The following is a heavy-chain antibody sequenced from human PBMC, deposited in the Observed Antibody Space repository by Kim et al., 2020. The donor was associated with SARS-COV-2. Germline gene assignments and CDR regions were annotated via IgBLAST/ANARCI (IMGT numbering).Heavy chain of an antibody. CDR2: IWYAGSNE. D-gene: IGHD4-17*01. J-gene: IGHJ1*01. Sequence: GGSLRLSCETSDFVFRRYGMHWVRQAPGKGLEWVAVIWYAGSNEFYADSVKGRFTISRDNSSDTLYLQRDSLRAEDTAVYYCGGDLRYGGNSLVVHWGQG. V-gene: IGHV3-33*01. CDR1: DFVFRRYG. CDR3: GGDLRYGGNSLVVH.